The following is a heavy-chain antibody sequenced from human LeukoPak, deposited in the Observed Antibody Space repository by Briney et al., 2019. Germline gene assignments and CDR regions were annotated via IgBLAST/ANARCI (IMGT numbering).Heavy chain of an antibody. CDR2: IYPGDLNT. D-gene: IGHD5-24*01. J-gene: IGHJ4*02. CDR1: GYTFTNYW. Sequence: GESLKISCKGSGYTFTNYWIAWMRQMPGKGLEWMGIIYPGDLNTRYSPSFQGQVTISADKSISTAYLQWSSLKASDTAMYYCARLGDYYFDYWGQGTLVTVSS. V-gene: IGHV5-51*01. CDR3: ARLGDYYFDY.